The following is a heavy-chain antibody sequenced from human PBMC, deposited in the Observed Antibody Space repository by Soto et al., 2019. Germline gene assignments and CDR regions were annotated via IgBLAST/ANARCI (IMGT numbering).Heavy chain of an antibody. V-gene: IGHV1-18*01. J-gene: IGHJ6*02. CDR3: ASMTAGTGYYYYGMDV. CDR2: ISTDNTHR. CDR1: GYNFLTYG. Sequence: ASVKVSCKASGYNFLTYGISWLRQAPGRGLEWMGWISTDNTHRNYAQNFQERVTMTTDTSTNTAYMELRSLRSDDTAVYYCASMTAGTGYYYYGMDVWGQGTTVTVSS. D-gene: IGHD6-19*01.